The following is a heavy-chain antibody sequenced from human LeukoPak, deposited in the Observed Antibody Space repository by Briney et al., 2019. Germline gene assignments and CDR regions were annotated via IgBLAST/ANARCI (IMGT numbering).Heavy chain of an antibody. CDR1: GFTFSNAW. CDR3: TTDRPLYDILTGYYTSPLYYFGY. J-gene: IGHJ4*02. Sequence: PGGSLRLSCAASGFTFSNAWMSWVRQAPGKGLEWVGRIKSKTDGGTTDYAAPVKGRFTISRDDSKNTLYLQMNSLKTEDTAVYYCTTDRPLYDILTGYYTSPLYYFGYWGQGTLVTVSS. D-gene: IGHD3-9*01. CDR2: IKSKTDGGTT. V-gene: IGHV3-15*01.